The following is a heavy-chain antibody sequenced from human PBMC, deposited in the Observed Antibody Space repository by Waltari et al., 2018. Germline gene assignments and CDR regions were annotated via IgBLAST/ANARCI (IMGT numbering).Heavy chain of an antibody. D-gene: IGHD3-16*01. J-gene: IGHJ4*02. CDR3: ARGFGSSRDAYSFDN. CDR2: IICNAATS. V-gene: IGHV3-23*01. CDR1: GFSFSRYA. Sequence: EVQLLDSGGGLVQPGESLRLSCAASGFSFSRYAISWVRQAPGKGLEWVSIIICNAATSYYTDSVKGRFAVSRDNSRNTVWLQMSSLRVEDTAVYYCARGFGSSRDAYSFDNWGQGTQVTVSS.